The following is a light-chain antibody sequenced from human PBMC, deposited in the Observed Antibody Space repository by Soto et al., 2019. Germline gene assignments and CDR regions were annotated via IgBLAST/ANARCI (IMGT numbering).Light chain of an antibody. CDR1: QSITGW. J-gene: IGKJ1*01. V-gene: IGKV1-5*01. Sequence: DIRMTQSPSTLSASVGDRVTITCRASQSITGWLAWHQQKPGKAPKLLIFDASNLEGGVPPRFSCSGSGTEFTLTISSLQPDDSATYYCQQYNNYSPTFGQGTKVEIK. CDR3: QQYNNYSPT. CDR2: DAS.